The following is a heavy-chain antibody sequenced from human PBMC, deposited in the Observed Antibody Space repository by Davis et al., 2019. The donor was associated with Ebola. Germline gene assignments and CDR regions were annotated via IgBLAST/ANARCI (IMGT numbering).Heavy chain of an antibody. CDR2: INPSGDAT. D-gene: IGHD2-8*01. CDR1: GYTFTSYH. CDR3: ARRVYSRSGFDS. V-gene: IGHV1-46*01. Sequence: ASVKVSCKGSGYTFTSYHMHWVRQAPGQGLEWMGIINPSGDATSYPQKFQGRVTMTRDTSTSTAYMELSSLTSEDTAVYYCARRVYSRSGFDSWGQGTLVTVSS. J-gene: IGHJ4*02.